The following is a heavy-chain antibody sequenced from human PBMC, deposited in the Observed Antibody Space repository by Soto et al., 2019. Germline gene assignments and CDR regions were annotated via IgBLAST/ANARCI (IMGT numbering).Heavy chain of an antibody. Sequence: SETLSLTCTVSGGSTSSDNYWSWIRQPPGKGLEWIGHIYYSGNTDYNPSLKSRLAISIDTSKNQFSLKLSSVTAADTAVYFCAREGGESSDGLYYFDSWGQGSLVTVSS. CDR2: IYYSGNT. CDR3: AREGGESSDGLYYFDS. V-gene: IGHV4-30-4*01. D-gene: IGHD3-16*01. J-gene: IGHJ4*02. CDR1: GGSTSSDNY.